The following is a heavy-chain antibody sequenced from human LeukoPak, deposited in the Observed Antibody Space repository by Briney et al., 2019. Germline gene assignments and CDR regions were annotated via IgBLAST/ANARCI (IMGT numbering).Heavy chain of an antibody. Sequence: ASVKVSCKASGYTFTVHYMHWVRQAPGQGLEWMGWINPNSGDTKFAREFQGRVTMTRDTSISTAYMGLSRLRSDDTAVYYCATQRGSYLWGTDFDYWGQGTLVTVSS. CDR3: ATQRGSYLWGTDFDY. D-gene: IGHD3-16*01. V-gene: IGHV1-2*02. CDR1: GYTFTVHY. J-gene: IGHJ4*02. CDR2: INPNSGDT.